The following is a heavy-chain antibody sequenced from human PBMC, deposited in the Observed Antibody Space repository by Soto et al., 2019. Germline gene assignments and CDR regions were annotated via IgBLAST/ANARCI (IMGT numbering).Heavy chain of an antibody. CDR2: MNPNSGNT. J-gene: IGHJ5*02. CDR1: GDTFTSYE. V-gene: IGHV1-8*01. CDR3: ARLGYCSGGSCRRGSWFDP. Sequence: QVQLVQSGAEVKKPGASVKVSCKASGDTFTSYEINWVRQATGQGLEWMGWMNPNSGNTGYAQKYQGRVTMTRNTSISTGDMELSSLRSEDTAVYYCARLGYCSGGSCRRGSWFDPWGQGTLVTVSS. D-gene: IGHD2-15*01.